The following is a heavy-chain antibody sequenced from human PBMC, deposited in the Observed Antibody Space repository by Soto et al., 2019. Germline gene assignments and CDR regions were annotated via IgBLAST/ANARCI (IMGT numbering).Heavy chain of an antibody. CDR1: GGSISSGGYY. CDR2: IYYSGST. J-gene: IGHJ4*02. Sequence: PSETLSLTCTVSGGSISSGGYYWSWIRQHPGKGLEWIGYIYYSGSTYYNPSLKSRVTISVDTSKNQFSLKLSSVTAADTAVYYCAVRGSYGPHYFDYWGQGTLVTVSS. CDR3: AVRGSYGPHYFDY. D-gene: IGHD3-16*01. V-gene: IGHV4-31*03.